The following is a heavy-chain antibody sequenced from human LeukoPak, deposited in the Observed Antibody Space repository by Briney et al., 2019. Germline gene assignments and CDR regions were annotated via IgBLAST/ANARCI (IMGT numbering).Heavy chain of an antibody. D-gene: IGHD6-19*01. J-gene: IGHJ4*02. CDR3: ATADVAVAGTPDY. CDR2: ISYDGSNK. CDR1: EFTVSSNY. V-gene: IGHV3-30*03. Sequence: GGSLRLSCAASEFTVSSNYMSWVRQAPGKGLEWVAVISYDGSNKYYADSVKGRFTISRDNSKNTLYLQMNSLRAEDTAVYYCATADVAVAGTPDYWGQGTLVTVSS.